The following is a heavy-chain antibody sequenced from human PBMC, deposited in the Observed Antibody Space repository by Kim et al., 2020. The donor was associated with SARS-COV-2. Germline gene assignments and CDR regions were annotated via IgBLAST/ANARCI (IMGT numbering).Heavy chain of an antibody. CDR2: ISYDGSNK. Sequence: GGSLRLSCAASGFTFSSYGMHWVRQAPGKGLEWVAVISYDGSNKYYADSVKGRFTISRDNSKNTLYLQMNSLRAEDTAVYYCARARPSITMIVVGGAFDIWGQGTMVTVSS. D-gene: IGHD3-22*01. CDR3: ARARPSITMIVVGGAFDI. V-gene: IGHV3-33*05. CDR1: GFTFSSYG. J-gene: IGHJ3*02.